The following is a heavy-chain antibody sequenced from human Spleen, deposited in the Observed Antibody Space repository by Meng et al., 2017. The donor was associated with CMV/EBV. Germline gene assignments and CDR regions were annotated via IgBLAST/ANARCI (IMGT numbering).Heavy chain of an antibody. CDR2: ISAYNGNT. J-gene: IGHJ4*02. CDR1: GGTFSSYA. CDR3: ARTGALGQLAFDY. D-gene: IGHD6-6*01. V-gene: IGHV1-18*01. Sequence: ASVKVSCKASGGTFSSYAFSWVRQAPGQGLEWMGWISAYNGNTNYAQKLQGRVTMTTDTSTSTAYMELRSLRSDDTAVYYCARTGALGQLAFDYWGQGRLVTVSS.